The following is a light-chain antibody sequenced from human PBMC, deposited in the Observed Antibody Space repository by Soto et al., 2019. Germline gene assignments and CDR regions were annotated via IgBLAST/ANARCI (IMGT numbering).Light chain of an antibody. CDR2: SNN. CDR3: VAWDDSLNGYVV. J-gene: IGLJ2*01. CDR1: TSNP. Sequence: QPVLTQPPSASGTPGQRGTISCSGSTSNPVNWYQQLPGTAPKLVIYSNNQRPSGVPDRFSGSKSGTSASLAISGLQSEDEADYYCVAWDDSLNGYVVFGGGTKLTVL. V-gene: IGLV1-44*01.